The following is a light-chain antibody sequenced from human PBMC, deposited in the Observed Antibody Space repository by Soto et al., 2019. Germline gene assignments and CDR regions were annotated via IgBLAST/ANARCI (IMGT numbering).Light chain of an antibody. V-gene: IGKV1-5*01. CDR2: DVS. Sequence: DIQMTQSPSTLSASVGDRVTVTCRASQSISDSLAWYQQKPGKAPDLLISDVSKLERGVASRFSGSGSGTEFTLTISSMQPDDLATYYSQQYHGFSRTFGQGTKVDIK. CDR3: QQYHGFSRT. J-gene: IGKJ1*01. CDR1: QSISDS.